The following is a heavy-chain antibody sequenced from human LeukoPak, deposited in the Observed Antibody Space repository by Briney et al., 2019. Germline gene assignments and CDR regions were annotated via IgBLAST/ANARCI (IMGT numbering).Heavy chain of an antibody. CDR1: GFTFSSYA. D-gene: IGHD5-18*01. CDR2: ISYDGSNK. V-gene: IGHV3-30-3*01. Sequence: GGSLRLSCAASGFTFSSYAMHWVRQAPGKGLEWVAVISYDGSNKYYADSVKGRFTISRDNSKNTLYLQMNSLRAEDTAVYYCVRGQVWFNYYYYGMDAWGQGTTVTVSS. J-gene: IGHJ6*02. CDR3: VRGQVWFNYYYYGMDA.